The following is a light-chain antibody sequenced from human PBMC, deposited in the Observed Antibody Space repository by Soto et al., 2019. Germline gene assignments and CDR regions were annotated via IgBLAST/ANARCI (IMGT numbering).Light chain of an antibody. V-gene: IGKV3-11*01. J-gene: IGKJ1*01. CDR2: GAS. CDR3: QPRRKLPTGP. CDR1: QSLXKS. Sequence: LKQSASALSLSQAERATLACRASQSLXKSFLWDAGKPGQAPRTLTAGASNRATAIPARFSGSGSGKDFTLIISSLEPADFVAQDCQPRRKLPTGPFGQR.